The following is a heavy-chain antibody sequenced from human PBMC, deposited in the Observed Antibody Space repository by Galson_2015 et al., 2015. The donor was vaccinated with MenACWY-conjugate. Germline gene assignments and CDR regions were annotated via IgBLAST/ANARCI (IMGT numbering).Heavy chain of an antibody. CDR1: GAAITSSGYY. CDR2: VFYNGTT. D-gene: IGHD2-15*01. V-gene: IGHV4-39*07. CDR3: AREATYYAGGTCGYF. J-gene: IGHJ4*02. Sequence: SETLSLTCTASGAAITSSGYYGSWLRQSPGKGLEWIGTVFYNGTTHYNPSLKSRVTMSVDTSKSQISLNLNSATAADTAVYYCAREATYYAGGTCGYFWGQGTLVTVSS.